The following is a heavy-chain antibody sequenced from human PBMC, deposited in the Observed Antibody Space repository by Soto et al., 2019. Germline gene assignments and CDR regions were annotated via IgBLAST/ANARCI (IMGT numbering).Heavy chain of an antibody. V-gene: IGHV4-31*03. CDR2: IYYSGST. D-gene: IGHD6-19*01. Sequence: ASETLSLTCTVSGGSISSGGYYWSWIRQHPGRGPEWIGYIYYSGSTYYNPSLKSRVTISIVTSTNQFSLKLSSVTAADTAVYYCARVPYSTGPIDYWGQGTLVTVSS. J-gene: IGHJ4*02. CDR3: ARVPYSTGPIDY. CDR1: GGSISSGGYY.